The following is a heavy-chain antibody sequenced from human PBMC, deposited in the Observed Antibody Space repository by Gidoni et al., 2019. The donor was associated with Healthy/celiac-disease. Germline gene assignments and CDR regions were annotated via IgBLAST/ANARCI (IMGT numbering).Heavy chain of an antibody. D-gene: IGHD6-13*01. CDR1: GYTFTSYG. V-gene: IGHV1-18*01. J-gene: IGHJ6*02. CDR2: ISAYKGNT. Sequence: QVQLVQSGAEVKKPGASVNVSCTASGYTFTSYGLRWVRPEPGQGLEGMGWISAYKGNTNEAQKLQGRVTMTTDTSTSTAYMELRSLRSDDTAVYYCARDKGVGEIAAVGTEEVGDYGMDVWGQGTTVTVSS. CDR3: ARDKGVGEIAAVGTEEVGDYGMDV.